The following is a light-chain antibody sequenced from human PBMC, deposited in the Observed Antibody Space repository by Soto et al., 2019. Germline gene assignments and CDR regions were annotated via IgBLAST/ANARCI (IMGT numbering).Light chain of an antibody. Sequence: EIVLTQSPATLSLSPGERATLSCRASQSVSSYLAWYQQKPGQAPRLLIYDASNRATGIPARFSGSWSGTDFTLTISSLEPEDFAVYYYQPRSNWITFGQGTRLEIK. J-gene: IGKJ5*01. CDR3: QPRSNWIT. CDR2: DAS. V-gene: IGKV3-11*01. CDR1: QSVSSY.